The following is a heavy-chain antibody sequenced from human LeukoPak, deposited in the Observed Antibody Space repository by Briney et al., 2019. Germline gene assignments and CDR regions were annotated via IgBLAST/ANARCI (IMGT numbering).Heavy chain of an antibody. V-gene: IGHV3-21*01. Sequence: PGGSLRLSCAASGFTFSSYSINWVRQAPGQGLEWVSSISSSSSYIYYADSVKGRFSISRDNAKNSLYLQMNSLRTEDTAVYYCVRDGSSWGNFDYWGQGTLVSVSS. CDR3: VRDGSSWGNFDY. CDR2: ISSSSSYI. CDR1: GFTFSSYS. D-gene: IGHD7-27*01. J-gene: IGHJ4*02.